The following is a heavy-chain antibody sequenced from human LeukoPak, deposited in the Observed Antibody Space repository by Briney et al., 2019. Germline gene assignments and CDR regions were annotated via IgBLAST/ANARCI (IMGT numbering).Heavy chain of an antibody. CDR1: GSTFSSYG. D-gene: IGHD1-14*01. V-gene: IGHV3-23*01. J-gene: IGHJ4*02. Sequence: PGGSLRLSCAASGSTFSSYGMSWVRQAPGKGLEWVSAISGSGGSTYYADSVKGRFTISRDNSKNTLYLQMNSLRAEDTAVYYCARKGNRDYFDYWGQGTLVTVSS. CDR2: ISGSGGST. CDR3: ARKGNRDYFDY.